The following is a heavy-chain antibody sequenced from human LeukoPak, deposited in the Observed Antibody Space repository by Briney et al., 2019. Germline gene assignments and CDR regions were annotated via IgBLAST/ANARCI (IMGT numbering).Heavy chain of an antibody. Sequence: GASVKVSCKASGYTFTGYYMHWVRQAPGQGLEWMGWINPNSGGTNYAQKFQARVTMTRDTSISTAYMELSRLRSDDTAVYYCARGGSSWRIRSFDYWGQGTLVTVSS. CDR3: ARGGSSWRIRSFDY. J-gene: IGHJ4*02. CDR1: GYTFTGYY. CDR2: INPNSGGT. V-gene: IGHV1-2*02. D-gene: IGHD6-13*01.